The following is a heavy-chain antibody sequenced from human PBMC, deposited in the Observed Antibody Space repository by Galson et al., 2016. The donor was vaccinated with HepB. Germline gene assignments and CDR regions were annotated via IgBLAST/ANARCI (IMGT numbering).Heavy chain of an antibody. CDR1: GFTFRSYA. D-gene: IGHD3-16*01. CDR2: ITSSSDTM. CDR3: ARDDYFRLGY. J-gene: IGHJ4*02. V-gene: IGHV3-48*02. Sequence: SLRLSCAASGFTFRSYAMHWVRQAPGKGLEWIAWITSSSDTMYCADSVKGRFTISRDNAKNSLYLEMNSLRDEDTGVYYCARDDYFRLGYWGQGTLVTVSS.